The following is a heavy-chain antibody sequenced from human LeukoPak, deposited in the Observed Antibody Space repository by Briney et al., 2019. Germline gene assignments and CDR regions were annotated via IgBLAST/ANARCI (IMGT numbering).Heavy chain of an antibody. Sequence: GGSLRLSCAASGFTFSSYSMNWVRQAPGKGLEWVSSISSSSCYIYYADSVKGRFTISRDNAKNSLYLQMNSLRAEDTAVYYCASAKGGPCDFWSGYLNYWGQGTLVTVSS. D-gene: IGHD3-3*01. CDR3: ASAKGGPCDFWSGYLNY. CDR1: GFTFSSYS. J-gene: IGHJ4*02. CDR2: ISSSSCYI. V-gene: IGHV3-21*01.